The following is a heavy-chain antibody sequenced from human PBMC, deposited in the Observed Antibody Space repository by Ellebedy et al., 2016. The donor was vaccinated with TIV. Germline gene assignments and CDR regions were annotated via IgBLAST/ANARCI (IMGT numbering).Heavy chain of an antibody. CDR1: GGSFSGYY. V-gene: IGHV4-34*01. Sequence: MPSETLSLTCAVYGGSFSGYYWSWIRQPPGKGLEWIGEIIHSGSTNYNPSLKSRVTISVDTSKNQFSLKLSSVTAADTAVYYCARGPTYDILTGYLPNYYYYYGMDVWGQGTTVTVSS. CDR2: IIHSGST. J-gene: IGHJ6*02. D-gene: IGHD3-9*01. CDR3: ARGPTYDILTGYLPNYYYYYGMDV.